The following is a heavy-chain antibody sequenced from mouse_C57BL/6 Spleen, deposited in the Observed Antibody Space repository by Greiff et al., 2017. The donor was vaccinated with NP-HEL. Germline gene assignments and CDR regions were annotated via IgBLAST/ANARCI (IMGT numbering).Heavy chain of an antibody. V-gene: IGHV2-2*01. CDR2: IWSGGST. CDR3: ARITTVPGYFDV. Sequence: QVQLQQSGPGLVQPSQSLSITCTVSGFSLTSYGVHWVRQSPGKGLEWLGVIWSGGSTDYYAAFISRLSISKDNSKSQVFFKMNSLQADDTAIYYCARITTVPGYFDVWGTGTTVTVSS. D-gene: IGHD1-1*01. CDR1: GFSLTSYG. J-gene: IGHJ1*03.